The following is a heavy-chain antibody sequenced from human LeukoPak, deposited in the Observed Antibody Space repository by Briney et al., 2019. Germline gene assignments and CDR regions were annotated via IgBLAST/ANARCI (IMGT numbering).Heavy chain of an antibody. D-gene: IGHD6-6*01. Sequence: GSLRLSCAASGFTFSSYAMSWVRQAPGKGLEWVSAISGSGGSTYYADSVKGRFTISRDNSKNTLYLQMNSLRAEDTAVYYCAKDPRVAARPGNYFDYWGQGTLVTVSS. CDR3: AKDPRVAARPGNYFDY. CDR1: GFTFSSYA. V-gene: IGHV3-23*01. CDR2: ISGSGGST. J-gene: IGHJ4*02.